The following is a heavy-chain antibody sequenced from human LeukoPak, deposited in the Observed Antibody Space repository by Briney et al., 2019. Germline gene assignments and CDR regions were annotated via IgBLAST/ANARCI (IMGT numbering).Heavy chain of an antibody. Sequence: SETLSLTCTVSGGSISSSSYYWGWLRQPPGKGLEWIGSIYYSGSTYYNPSLKSRVTISVDTSKNQFSLKLSSVTAADTAVYYCARPATIVGARGYAFDIWGQGTMVTVSS. CDR1: GGSISSSSYY. CDR2: IYYSGST. J-gene: IGHJ3*02. CDR3: ARPATIVGARGYAFDI. D-gene: IGHD1-26*01. V-gene: IGHV4-39*01.